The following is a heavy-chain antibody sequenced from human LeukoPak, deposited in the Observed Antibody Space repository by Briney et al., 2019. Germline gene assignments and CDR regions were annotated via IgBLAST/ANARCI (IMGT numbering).Heavy chain of an antibody. D-gene: IGHD3-22*01. J-gene: IGHJ4*02. Sequence: PSETLSLTCTVSGGSISSYYWSWIRQPPGKGLEYIGYVFYSGSTNYNPSLKSRATISVDTSKNQFSLKLSSVTAAATAVYYCARGRYYDSSGYPHFDYWGQGTLVTVSS. CDR3: ARGRYYDSSGYPHFDY. V-gene: IGHV4-59*01. CDR2: VFYSGST. CDR1: GGSISSYY.